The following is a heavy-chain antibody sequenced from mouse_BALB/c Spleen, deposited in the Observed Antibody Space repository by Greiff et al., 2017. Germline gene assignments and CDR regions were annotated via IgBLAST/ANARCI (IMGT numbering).Heavy chain of an antibody. CDR1: SYTFTDYA. V-gene: IGHV1-67*01. CDR2: ISTYYGNT. J-gene: IGHJ2*01. D-gene: IGHD1-1*01. CDR3: ARSGDYGSSYDYFDY. Sequence: VQLQQSGPELVRPGVSVKISCKGSSYTFTDYAMHWVKQSHAKSLEWIGVISTYYGNTNYNQKFKGKATMTVDKSSSTAYMELARLTSEDSAVYYCARSGDYGSSYDYFDYWGQGTTLTVSS.